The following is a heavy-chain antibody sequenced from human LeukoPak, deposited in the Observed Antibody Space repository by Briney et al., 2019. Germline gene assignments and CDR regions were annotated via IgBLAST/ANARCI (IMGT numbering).Heavy chain of an antibody. D-gene: IGHD6-19*01. CDR1: GFTFTTFW. CDR3: ARGHSAWYDY. CDR2: INHDGTSA. V-gene: IGHV3-74*01. J-gene: IGHJ4*02. Sequence: GGSLRLSCATSGFTFTTFWMHWVRQAPGKGLVWVSRINHDGTSANYADSVKGRFTISRDDSKNTLYLQMNSLRAEDSAIYYCARGHSAWYDYWGQGTLVTVSS.